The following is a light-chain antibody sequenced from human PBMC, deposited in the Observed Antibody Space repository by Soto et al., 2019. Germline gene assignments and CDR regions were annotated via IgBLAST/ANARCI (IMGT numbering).Light chain of an antibody. V-gene: IGKV3-11*01. CDR1: QSVSSY. Sequence: EIVLTQSPATLSLSPGERATLSCRASQSVSSYLAWYQQTPGQAPRLLIYDASNRATGIPARFSGSGSGTDFTLTITSREPEDFGVYYCHQRSNWPITFGQGTRLEIK. CDR2: DAS. CDR3: HQRSNWPIT. J-gene: IGKJ5*01.